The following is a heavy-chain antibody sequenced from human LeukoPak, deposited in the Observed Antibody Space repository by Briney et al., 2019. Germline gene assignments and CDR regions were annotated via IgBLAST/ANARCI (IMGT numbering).Heavy chain of an antibody. D-gene: IGHD3-10*01. CDR2: IITYNGNT. CDR1: GYTFVSYG. V-gene: IGHV1-18*01. CDR3: ARDVDFYYGSGNYDVPVGGY. Sequence: GASVKVSCKASGYTFVSYGINWVRQAPGQGLEWMGWIITYNGNTNYAQKLQGRVTMTTDTSTDTAYMELRSLRSDDTAVYYCARDVDFYYGSGNYDVPVGGYWGQGTLVTVPS. J-gene: IGHJ4*02.